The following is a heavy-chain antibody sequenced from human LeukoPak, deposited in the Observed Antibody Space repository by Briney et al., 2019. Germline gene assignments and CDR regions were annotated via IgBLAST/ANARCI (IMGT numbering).Heavy chain of an antibody. V-gene: IGHV3-21*01. D-gene: IGHD5/OR15-5a*01. J-gene: IGHJ3*02. CDR1: GSTCLISD. CDR2: IRSDSNHI. Sequence: GGSLRLSCAASGSTCLISDMNWVRQAPGNGLEWVSSIRSDSNHIAYADSVRGRFTISRDNAQNSLYLQMHSLTAEDAATYYCARGVRPAAFDIWGQGTMVTVSS. CDR3: ARGVRPAAFDI.